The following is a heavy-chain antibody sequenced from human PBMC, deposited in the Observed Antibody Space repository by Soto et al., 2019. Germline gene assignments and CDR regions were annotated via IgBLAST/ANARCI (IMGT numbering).Heavy chain of an antibody. Sequence: GGSLRLSCAASGFTFSSYGMHWVRQAPGKGLEWVAVISYDGSNKYYADSVKGRFTISSDNSKNTLYLQMNSLRVEDTAAYYCAREIARNFAFDIWGQGTMVTVSS. D-gene: IGHD1-7*01. CDR3: AREIARNFAFDI. V-gene: IGHV3-30*03. CDR2: ISYDGSNK. J-gene: IGHJ3*02. CDR1: GFTFSSYG.